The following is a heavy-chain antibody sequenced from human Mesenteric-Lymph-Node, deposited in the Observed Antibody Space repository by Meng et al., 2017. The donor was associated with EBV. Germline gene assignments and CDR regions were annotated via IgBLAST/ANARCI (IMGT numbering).Heavy chain of an antibody. D-gene: IGHD1-26*01. V-gene: IGHV4-39*01. Sequence: LQESGPGLVQASETLSLMCSVSGGSISSASYYWGWIRQPPGKGLEWIGSIYYSGSTYYSPSLKSRVTISVDTSNNPFSLKLSSVTPADTAVYYCARHDSGTFGYYFDSWGQGSLVTVSS. CDR1: GGSISSASYY. CDR2: IYYSGST. CDR3: ARHDSGTFGYYFDS. J-gene: IGHJ4*02.